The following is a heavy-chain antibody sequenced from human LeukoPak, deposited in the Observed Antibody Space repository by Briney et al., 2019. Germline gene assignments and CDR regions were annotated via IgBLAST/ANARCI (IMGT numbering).Heavy chain of an antibody. D-gene: IGHD3-22*01. V-gene: IGHV3-23*01. CDR2: ISDSGGST. Sequence: GGSLRLSCAVSGITLSNYGMTWVRQAPGEGLEWVAGISDSGGSTNYADSVKGRFTISRDNPKNTLYLQMNSLRAEDTAVYFCAKRGVVIRVILVGFHKEAYYFDSWGQGALVTVSS. J-gene: IGHJ4*02. CDR1: GITLSNYG. CDR3: AKRGVVIRVILVGFHKEAYYFDS.